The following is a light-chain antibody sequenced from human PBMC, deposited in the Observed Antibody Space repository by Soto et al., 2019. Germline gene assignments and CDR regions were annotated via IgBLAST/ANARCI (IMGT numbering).Light chain of an antibody. Sequence: EIVLTQSPATLSFSPGERATLSCRASQSVSSYLAWYQQKPGQAPRLLIYDASNRATGIPARFSGSGSGTDFTLTISSLEPEDFAVYYCQQRSNGPTFGGGTKVEIK. CDR3: QQRSNGPT. J-gene: IGKJ4*01. CDR1: QSVSSY. V-gene: IGKV3-11*01. CDR2: DAS.